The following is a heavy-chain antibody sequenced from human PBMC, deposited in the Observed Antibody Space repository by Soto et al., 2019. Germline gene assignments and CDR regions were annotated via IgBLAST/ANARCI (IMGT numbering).Heavy chain of an antibody. CDR1: GFTFSSYA. V-gene: IGHV3-23*01. CDR3: AKCDCSGGSCYSFAYYFDY. Sequence: GGSLRLSCAASGFTFSSYAMSWVRQAPGKGLEWVSAISGSGGSTYYADSVKGRFTISRDNSKNMLYLQMNSLRAEDTAVYYCAKCDCSGGSCYSFAYYFDYWGQGTLVTVSS. CDR2: ISGSGGST. D-gene: IGHD2-15*01. J-gene: IGHJ4*02.